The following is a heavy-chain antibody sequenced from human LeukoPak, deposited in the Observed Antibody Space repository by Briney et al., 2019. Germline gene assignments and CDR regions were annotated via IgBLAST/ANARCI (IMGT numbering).Heavy chain of an antibody. CDR1: GFSFSNYA. CDR2: ISSDGTNK. J-gene: IGHJ4*02. CDR3: ARVGVSGWSYYFDH. Sequence: GGSLRLSCAASGFSFSNYAIHWVRQAPGRGLEWVTVISSDGTNKHYADSVKGRFTISRDNSKNTADLQMNSLRPEDTAVYYCARVGVSGWSYYFDHWGQGTLVTVSS. D-gene: IGHD6-19*01. V-gene: IGHV3-30*01.